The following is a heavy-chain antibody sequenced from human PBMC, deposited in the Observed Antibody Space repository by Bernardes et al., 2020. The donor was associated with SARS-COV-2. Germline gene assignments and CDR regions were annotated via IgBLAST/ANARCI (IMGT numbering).Heavy chain of an antibody. D-gene: IGHD1-1*01. CDR1: GYIITNYD. J-gene: IGHJ6*02. Sequence: ASVKVSCKPSGYIITNYDISWVRQAPGQGREWVGWMNLNSGDTVYAQKFQGRVTMTRNTSLRTAYMELNSLRPDDTAVYYCARGQLESHMDVWGQGTTVTVSS. CDR3: ARGQLESHMDV. CDR2: MNLNSGDT. V-gene: IGHV1-8*01.